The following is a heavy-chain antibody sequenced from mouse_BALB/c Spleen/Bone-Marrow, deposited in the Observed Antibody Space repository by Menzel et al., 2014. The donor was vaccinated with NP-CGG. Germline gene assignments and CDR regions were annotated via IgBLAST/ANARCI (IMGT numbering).Heavy chain of an antibody. CDR3: ARRVYGNYWYFDV. V-gene: IGHV1-80*01. CDR1: GYAFSSYW. Sequence: VQLQQSGVELVRPGSSVKISCKASGYAFSSYWMNWVKQRPGQGLEWIGQIYPGDGDTNYNGKFKGKATLTADKSSSTAYMQLSSLTSEDSAVYFCARRVYGNYWYFDVWGAGTTVTVSS. D-gene: IGHD2-1*01. CDR2: IYPGDGDT. J-gene: IGHJ1*01.